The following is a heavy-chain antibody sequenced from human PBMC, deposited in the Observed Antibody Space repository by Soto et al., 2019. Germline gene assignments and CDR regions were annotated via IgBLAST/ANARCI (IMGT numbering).Heavy chain of an antibody. CDR1: GLTFSSYG. V-gene: IGHV3-23*01. CDR2: ISGDGTGT. D-gene: IGHD2-21*02. CDR3: AKDPNGDYVGAFDD. Sequence: PGGSLRLSCAGSGLTFSSYGLTWVRQAQGKGLEWVSSISGDGTGTYYADSVKGRFTISRDNSKNMMYLQMNSLRAEDTAIYHCAKDPNGDYVGAFDDWAQGKLVPVS. J-gene: IGHJ4*02.